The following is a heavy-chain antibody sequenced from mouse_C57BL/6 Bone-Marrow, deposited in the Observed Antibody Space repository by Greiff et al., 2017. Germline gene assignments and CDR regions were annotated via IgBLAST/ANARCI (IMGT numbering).Heavy chain of an antibody. CDR1: GYTFTSYW. V-gene: IGHV1-53*01. CDR3: ARWVLRYYWYFDV. Sequence: VQLQQPGTELVKPGASVKLSFKASGYTFTSYWMHWVKQRPGQGLEWIGNINPSNGGTNYNEKFKSKATLTVDKSSSTAYMQLSSLTSEDSAVYYCARWVLRYYWYFDVWGTGTTDTVSS. D-gene: IGHD1-1*01. J-gene: IGHJ1*03. CDR2: INPSNGGT.